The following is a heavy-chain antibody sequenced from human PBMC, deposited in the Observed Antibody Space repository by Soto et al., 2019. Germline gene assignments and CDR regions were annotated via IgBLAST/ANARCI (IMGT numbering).Heavy chain of an antibody. J-gene: IGHJ4*02. CDR3: ARVTMPGGGVHYFVH. D-gene: IGHD5-18*01. CDR2: IYPGDSDT. Sequence: EVQLVQSGAEVKKSGESLKISCEGSGYTFTNYWIGWVRQMPGKGLEWMGIIYPGDSDTRYSPSFQGQVTISADKSISTAYLQWSSLQASDTAMYYCARVTMPGGGVHYFVHWGQGTLVTVSS. V-gene: IGHV5-51*01. CDR1: GYTFTNYW.